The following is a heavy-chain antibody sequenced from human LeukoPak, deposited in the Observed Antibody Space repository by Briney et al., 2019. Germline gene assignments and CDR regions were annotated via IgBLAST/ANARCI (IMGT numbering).Heavy chain of an antibody. CDR3: AKDEFFASDFTGAFDI. D-gene: IGHD2-8*02. CDR1: RFTFDDYA. Sequence: PGRSLRLSCAASRFTFDDYAMHWVRQAPGKGLEWVSGISWNSGSIGYADSVKGRFTISRDNAKNSLYLQMNSLRAEDMALYYCAKDEFFASDFTGAFDIWGQGTMVTVSS. J-gene: IGHJ3*02. CDR2: ISWNSGSI. V-gene: IGHV3-9*03.